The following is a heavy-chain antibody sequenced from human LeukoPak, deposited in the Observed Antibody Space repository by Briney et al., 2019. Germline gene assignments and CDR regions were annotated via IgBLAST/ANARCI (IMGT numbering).Heavy chain of an antibody. D-gene: IGHD1-7*01. CDR1: GFTFSSYG. Sequence: GGSLRLSCAASGFTFSSYGMHWVRQAPGKGLEWVSSISSSSSYIYYADSVKGRFTISRDNAKNSLYLQMNSLRAEDTAVYYCARDHRRRGPYNWNYGDAFDIWGQGTMVTVSS. V-gene: IGHV3-21*01. CDR3: ARDHRRRGPYNWNYGDAFDI. CDR2: ISSSSSYI. J-gene: IGHJ3*02.